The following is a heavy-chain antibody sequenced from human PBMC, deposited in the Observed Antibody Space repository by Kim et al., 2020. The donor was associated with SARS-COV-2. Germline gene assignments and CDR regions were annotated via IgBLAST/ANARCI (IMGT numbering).Heavy chain of an antibody. D-gene: IGHD6-19*01. J-gene: IGHJ4*02. CDR2: ISYDGSNK. CDR3: ARDENYSSGWNY. Sequence: GGSLRLSCAASGFTFSSYAMHWVRQAPGKGLEWVAVISYDGSNKYYADSVKGRFTISRDNSKNTLYLQMNSLRAEDTAVYYCARDENYSSGWNYWGQGTLVTVSS. CDR1: GFTFSSYA. V-gene: IGHV3-30*04.